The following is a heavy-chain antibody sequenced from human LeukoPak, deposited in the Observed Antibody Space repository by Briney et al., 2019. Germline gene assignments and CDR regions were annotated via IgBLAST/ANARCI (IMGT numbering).Heavy chain of an antibody. J-gene: IGHJ4*02. CDR2: IYYSGGT. CDR1: GGSISSYY. Sequence: SETLSLTCTVSGGSISSYYWSWIRQPPGKGLEWIGYIYYSGGTNYNPSLKSRVTISVDTSKNQFSLKLSSVTAADTAVYYCARGDYYDSSGYYPPFDYWGQGTLVTVSS. V-gene: IGHV4-59*01. D-gene: IGHD3-22*01. CDR3: ARGDYYDSSGYYPPFDY.